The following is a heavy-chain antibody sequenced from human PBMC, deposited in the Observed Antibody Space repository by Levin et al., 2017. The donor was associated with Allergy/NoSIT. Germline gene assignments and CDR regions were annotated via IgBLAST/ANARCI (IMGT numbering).Heavy chain of an antibody. V-gene: IGHV2-70*11. J-gene: IGHJ3*02. Sequence: SGPTLVKPTQTLTLTCTFSGFSLSPSGMCVSWIRQPPGKALEWLARIDWDDEKKYSTSLKTRPTISKDTSKNQVVLTMTSMDPVDTATYYCARGVREGYNYWAGAFAIWGQGTMVTVSS. CDR3: ARGVREGYNYWAGAFAI. CDR2: IDWDDEK. CDR1: GFSLSPSGMC. D-gene: IGHD5-24*01.